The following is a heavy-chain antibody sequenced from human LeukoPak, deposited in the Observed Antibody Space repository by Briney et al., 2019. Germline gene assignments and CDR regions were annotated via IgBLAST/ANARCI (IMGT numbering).Heavy chain of an antibody. CDR1: GFIFSTYA. V-gene: IGHV3-23*01. J-gene: IGHJ3*01. D-gene: IGHD3-22*01. Sequence: PGGSLRLSCEASGFIFSTYAMAWVRQAPGKGLDWVSVIGASGAETYYSDSAKGRFTVSRDNSKDTLFLYMSSLRAEDTAVYFCATRPRDSSGYYLGAFDAWGQGTTVTVSS. CDR2: IGASGAET. CDR3: ATRPRDSSGYYLGAFDA.